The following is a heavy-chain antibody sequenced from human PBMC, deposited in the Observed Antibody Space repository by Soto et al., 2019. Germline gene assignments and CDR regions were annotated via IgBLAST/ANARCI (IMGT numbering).Heavy chain of an antibody. D-gene: IGHD1-7*01. CDR1: GFTFSDFE. CDR2: ISYDGSNQ. V-gene: IGHV3-30-3*01. Sequence: QVKLVESGGGVVQPGRSLRLSCSASGFTFSDFEMYWVRQAPGKGLDWVSFISYDGSNQYYAVSVKGRFTVSRDNSKNTLFLLMNSLRPEDTAVYFCARRTGTAPRFDYWGQGTLVSVSS. J-gene: IGHJ4*02. CDR3: ARRTGTAPRFDY.